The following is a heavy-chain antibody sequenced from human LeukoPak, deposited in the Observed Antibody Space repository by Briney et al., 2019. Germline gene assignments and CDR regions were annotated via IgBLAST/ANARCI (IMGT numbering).Heavy chain of an antibody. V-gene: IGHV3-66*01. CDR1: GFAVSSNY. Sequence: GGSLRLSCAASGFAVSSNYMTWVRQTPGKGLEWVSGIYSADTTYYADSVKGRFTISRDNFENTLYLQMDSLRAEDTAVYFCARDPIYYGSSTFDIWGQGTMVTVSS. CDR3: ARDPIYYGSSTFDI. J-gene: IGHJ3*02. D-gene: IGHD3-3*01. CDR2: IYSADTT.